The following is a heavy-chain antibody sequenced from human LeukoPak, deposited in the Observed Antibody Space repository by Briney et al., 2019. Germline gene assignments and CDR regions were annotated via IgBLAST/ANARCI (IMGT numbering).Heavy chain of an antibody. J-gene: IGHJ3*02. D-gene: IGHD3-10*01. CDR3: AREAPLWFGRATQIDAFDI. CDR2: IIPIFGTT. Sequence: SVKVSCKASGGTFSSYAISWVRQAPGQGLEWMGGIIPIFGTTNYAQKFQDRVTITADKSTSTAYMELSSLRSEDTAVYYCAREAPLWFGRATQIDAFDIWGQGTMVTVSS. CDR1: GGTFSSYA. V-gene: IGHV1-69*06.